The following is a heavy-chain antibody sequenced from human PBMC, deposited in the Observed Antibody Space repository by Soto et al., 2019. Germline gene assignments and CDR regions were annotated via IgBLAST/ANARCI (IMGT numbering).Heavy chain of an antibody. CDR1: GGSISSSSYY. Sequence: LSLTCTVSGGSISSSSYYWGWIRQPPGKGLEWIGSIYYSGSTYYNPSLKGRVTISVDTSKNQFSLKLSSVTAADTAVYYCARRRDSGSYGNYFDYWGQGTLVTVSS. J-gene: IGHJ4*02. V-gene: IGHV4-39*01. CDR3: ARRRDSGSYGNYFDY. D-gene: IGHD1-26*01. CDR2: IYYSGST.